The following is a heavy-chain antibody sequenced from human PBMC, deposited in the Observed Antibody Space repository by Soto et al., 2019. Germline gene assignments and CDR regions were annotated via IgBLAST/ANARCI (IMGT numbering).Heavy chain of an antibody. D-gene: IGHD2-2*01. J-gene: IGHJ5*02. V-gene: IGHV4-39*01. CDR1: GGSISSSSYY. CDR2: IYYSGST. Sequence: SETLSLTCTVSGGSISSSSYYWGWIRQPPGKGLEWIGSIYYSGSTYYNPSLKSRVTISVDTSKNQFSLKLSSVTAADTAVYYCARHWDIVVVPAGNWFDPWGQGTLVTVSP. CDR3: ARHWDIVVVPAGNWFDP.